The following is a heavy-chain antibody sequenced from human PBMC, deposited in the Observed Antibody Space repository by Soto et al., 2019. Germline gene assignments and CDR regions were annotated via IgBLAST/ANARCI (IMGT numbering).Heavy chain of an antibody. D-gene: IGHD3-22*01. V-gene: IGHV1-18*01. CDR2: ITTFNGNT. CDR1: GYSFPSHG. CDR3: ATLPPYYFDTSGYFLED. Sequence: ASVKVSCKASGYSFPSHGIGWMRQAPGQGLEWMGWITTFNGNTNYAKKFQERVTMTADTSTSTVYVELRSLRYDDTAVYFCATLPPYYFDTSGYFLEDWGQGTLVTVSS. J-gene: IGHJ4*02.